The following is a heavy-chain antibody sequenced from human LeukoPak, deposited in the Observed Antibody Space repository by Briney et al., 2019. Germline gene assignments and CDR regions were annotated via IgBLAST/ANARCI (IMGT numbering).Heavy chain of an antibody. D-gene: IGHD3-16*01. V-gene: IGHV4-59*08. CDR1: GGSIRSYY. CDR3: ARHFTGPGTYTPYFGMDV. CDR2: VYYSGST. J-gene: IGHJ6*02. Sequence: SETLSLTCTVSGGSIRSYYFSWIRQPPGKGLEWVGYVYYSGSTSYNPSLKSRVTISVDASKNQFSLKLSSVTAADTAVYSCARHFTGPGTYTPYFGMDVWGQWTTVTLSS.